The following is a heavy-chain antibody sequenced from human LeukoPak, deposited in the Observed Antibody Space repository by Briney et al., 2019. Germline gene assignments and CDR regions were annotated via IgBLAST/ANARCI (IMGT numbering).Heavy chain of an antibody. CDR2: IWYDGSNK. D-gene: IGHD3-3*01. CDR1: GLTFSSYG. Sequence: GGSLRLSCAASGLTFSSYGMHWVRQAPGKGLEWVAVIWYDGSNKYYADSVKGRFTISRDNSKNTLYLQMNSLRAEDTAVYYCAKSWGGSTSYFDYWGQGTMVTVSS. CDR3: AKSWGGSTSYFDY. V-gene: IGHV3-33*06. J-gene: IGHJ4*02.